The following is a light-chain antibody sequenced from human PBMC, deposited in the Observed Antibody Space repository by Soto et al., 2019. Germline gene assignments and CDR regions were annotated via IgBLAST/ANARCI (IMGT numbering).Light chain of an antibody. CDR3: QQYNSYRA. Sequence: TITCLASESIDSWLAWHQQKPGRAPKLLISKASSLESGVPSRFSGIGFGTEFTLTISSLQPDDFATYYCQQYNSYRAFGQGTKVDIK. CDR2: KAS. J-gene: IGKJ1*01. CDR1: ESIDSW. V-gene: IGKV1-5*03.